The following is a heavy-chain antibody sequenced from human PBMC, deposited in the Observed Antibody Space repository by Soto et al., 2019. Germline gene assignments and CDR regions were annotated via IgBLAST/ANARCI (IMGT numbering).Heavy chain of an antibody. CDR3: AIERFWSSTSCYPRRDAFDI. CDR1: GYTFTGYY. CDR2: INPNSGGT. V-gene: IGHV1-2*04. J-gene: IGHJ3*02. Sequence: ASVKVSCKASGYTFTGYYMHWVRQAPGQGLEWMGWINPNSGGTNYAQKFQGWVTMTRDTSISTSYMELSRLRSDDTAVYYCAIERFWSSTSCYPRRDAFDIWGQGTMVTVSS. D-gene: IGHD2-2*01.